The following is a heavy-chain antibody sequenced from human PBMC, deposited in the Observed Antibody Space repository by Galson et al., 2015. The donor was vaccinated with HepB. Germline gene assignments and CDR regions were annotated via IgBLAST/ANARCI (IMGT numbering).Heavy chain of an antibody. CDR3: ASRVAAAGKPGFDAFDI. CDR1: GFTFSSYS. J-gene: IGHJ3*02. CDR2: ISSSSSYI. V-gene: IGHV3-21*01. Sequence: SLRLSCAASGFTFSSYSMNWVRQAPGKGLERVSSISSSSSYIYYADSVKGRFTISRDNAKNSLYLQMNSLRAEDTAVYYCASRVAAAGKPGFDAFDIWGQGTMVTVSS. D-gene: IGHD6-13*01.